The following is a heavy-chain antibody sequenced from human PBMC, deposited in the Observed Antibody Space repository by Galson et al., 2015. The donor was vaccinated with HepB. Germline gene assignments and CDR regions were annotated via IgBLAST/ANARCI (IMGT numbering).Heavy chain of an antibody. CDR2: ISYDGNLR. CDR1: GFIFSTYD. Sequence: SLRLSCAASGFIFSTYDMHWVRQAPGKGLEWVAVISYDGNLRYDADAVRGRFTISRDNSNNTLYLQMNSLRTEDTALYFCARDFDIGGPFDCWGQGTLVTVSS. CDR3: ARDFDIGGPFDC. V-gene: IGHV3-30-3*01. D-gene: IGHD3-22*01. J-gene: IGHJ4*02.